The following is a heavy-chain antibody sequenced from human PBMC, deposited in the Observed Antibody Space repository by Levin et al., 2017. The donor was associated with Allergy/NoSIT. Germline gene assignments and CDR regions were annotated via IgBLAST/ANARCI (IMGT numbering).Heavy chain of an antibody. Sequence: GESLKISCKASGYTFTGYYMHWVRQAPGQGLEWMGWINPNSGGTNYAQKFQGRVTMTRDTSISTAYMELSRLRSDDTAVYYCARDRGRVSGWRVSYYYGMDVWGQGTTVTVSS. CDR3: ARDRGRVSGWRVSYYYGMDV. J-gene: IGHJ6*02. CDR1: GYTFTGYY. D-gene: IGHD3-10*01. V-gene: IGHV1-2*02. CDR2: INPNSGGT.